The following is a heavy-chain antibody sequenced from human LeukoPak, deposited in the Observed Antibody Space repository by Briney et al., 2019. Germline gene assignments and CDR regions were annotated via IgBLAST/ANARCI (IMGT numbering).Heavy chain of an antibody. Sequence: PSETLSLTCTVSGGSISSSSYYWGWIRQPPGKGLEWIGSIYHSGSTYYNPSLKSRVTISVDTSKNQFSLKLSSVTAADTAVYYCARQRETTVTTLGYWGQGTLVTVSS. D-gene: IGHD4-11*01. J-gene: IGHJ4*02. CDR1: GGSISSSSYY. V-gene: IGHV4-39*01. CDR3: ARQRETTVTTLGY. CDR2: IYHSGST.